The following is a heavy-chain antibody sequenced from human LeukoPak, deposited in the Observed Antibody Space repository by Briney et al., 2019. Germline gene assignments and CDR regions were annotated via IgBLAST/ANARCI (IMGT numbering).Heavy chain of an antibody. CDR2: IYYSDYT. Sequence: SETLSLTCTVSGGSISSYYWSWIRQPPGKGLEWIGNIYYSDYTNYNPSLKSRVTISVDTSKNQFSLKLTSVTAADTAVYYCARGGFYCGGDCYVDYWGQGTLVTVSS. CDR3: ARGGFYCGGDCYVDY. D-gene: IGHD2-21*02. J-gene: IGHJ4*02. V-gene: IGHV4-59*01. CDR1: GGSISSYY.